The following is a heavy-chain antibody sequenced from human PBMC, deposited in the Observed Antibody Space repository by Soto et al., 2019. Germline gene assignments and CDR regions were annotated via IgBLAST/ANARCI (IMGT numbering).Heavy chain of an antibody. CDR1: GGSISSSSYY. J-gene: IGHJ5*02. V-gene: IGHV4-39*01. CDR2: IYYSGGT. D-gene: IGHD3-22*01. CDR3: ARVLYYYDSSGYYFYWFDP. Sequence: QLQLQESGPGLVKPSETLSLTCTVSGGSISSSSYYWGWIRQPPGKGLEWIGSIYYSGGTYYNPSLKSRVIISVDTSKNQFSLKLSSVTAADTAVYYCARVLYYYDSSGYYFYWFDPWGQGTLVTVSS.